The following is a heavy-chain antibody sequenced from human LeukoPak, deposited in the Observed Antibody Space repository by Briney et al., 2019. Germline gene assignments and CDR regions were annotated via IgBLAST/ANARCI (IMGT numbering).Heavy chain of an antibody. CDR3: ATPRGLGPDAFDI. Sequence: ASVKVSCKASGYTFASYGISWVRQAPGQGLEWMGWISAYNGNTNYAQKLQGRVSMTTDTSTSTAYMELRSLRSDDTAVYYCATPRGLGPDAFDIWGQGTMVTVSS. V-gene: IGHV1-18*01. CDR2: ISAYNGNT. J-gene: IGHJ3*02. CDR1: GYTFASYG. D-gene: IGHD3-10*01.